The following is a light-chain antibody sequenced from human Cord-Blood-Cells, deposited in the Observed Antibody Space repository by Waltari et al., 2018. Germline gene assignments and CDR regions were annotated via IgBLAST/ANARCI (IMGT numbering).Light chain of an antibody. CDR1: QSISSY. CDR3: QQSYSTPYT. V-gene: IGKV1-39*01. Sequence: DIQMTQSPSSLSASVGDRVTITCPASQSISSYLNWYQQKPGKAPKLLIYAASSLQSVVPSRFSGSESGTDFTLTISSLQPEDFATYYCQQSYSTPYTFGQGTKLEIK. J-gene: IGKJ2*01. CDR2: AAS.